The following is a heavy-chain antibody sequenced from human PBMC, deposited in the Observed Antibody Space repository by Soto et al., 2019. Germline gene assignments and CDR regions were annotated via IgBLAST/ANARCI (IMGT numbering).Heavy chain of an antibody. CDR3: ARDTGYCSSTSCYKEPYYYGIDV. CDR1: GGTFSSYA. J-gene: IGHJ6*02. V-gene: IGHV1-69*13. CDR2: IIPIFGTA. Sequence: SVKVSCKASGGTFSSYAISWVRQAPGQGLEWMGGIIPIFGTANYAQKFQGRVTITADESTSTAYMELSSLRSEDTAVYYCARDTGYCSSTSCYKEPYYYGIDVWGQGTTVTVSS. D-gene: IGHD2-2*02.